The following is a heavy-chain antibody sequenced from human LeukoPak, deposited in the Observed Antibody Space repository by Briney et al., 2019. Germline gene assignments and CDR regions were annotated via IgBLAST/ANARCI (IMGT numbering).Heavy chain of an antibody. CDR2: IIPIFGTA. D-gene: IGHD3-22*01. J-gene: IGHJ4*02. CDR1: GGTFSSYA. V-gene: IGHV1-69*13. Sequence: SVKVSCKASGGTFSSYAISWVRQAPGQGLEWMGAIIPIFGTANYAQKFQGRVTITADESTSTAYMELSSLRSEDTAVYYCARDLYYYDSSGQPPMGYWGQGTLVTVSS. CDR3: ARDLYYYDSSGQPPMGY.